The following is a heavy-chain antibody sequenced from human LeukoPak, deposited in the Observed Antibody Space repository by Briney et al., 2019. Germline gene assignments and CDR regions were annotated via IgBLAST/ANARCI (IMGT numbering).Heavy chain of an antibody. Sequence: PGGSLRLSCAASGFTFSSYAMSWVRQAPGKGLEWVSTIYSGGSTYYADSVKGRFTISRDNSKNTLYLQMNSLRAEDTAVYYCARHDWFDPWGRGTLVTDSS. V-gene: IGHV3-66*04. CDR2: IYSGGST. J-gene: IGHJ5*02. CDR3: ARHDWFDP. CDR1: GFTFSSYA.